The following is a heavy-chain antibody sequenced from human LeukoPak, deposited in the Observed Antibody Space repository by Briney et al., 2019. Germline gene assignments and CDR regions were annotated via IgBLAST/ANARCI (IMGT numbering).Heavy chain of an antibody. V-gene: IGHV4-39*01. CDR1: GGSISSSSDY. D-gene: IGHD3-22*01. Sequence: PSETLSLTCTVAGGSISSSSDYWGWIRQPPGKGLEWIESIYYSGITYYNPSLKSRVTISVDTSKNQFSLKLSSVTATDTAVYYCARRSDYYSPFDYWGQGTLVTVSS. CDR3: ARRSDYYSPFDY. J-gene: IGHJ4*02. CDR2: IYYSGIT.